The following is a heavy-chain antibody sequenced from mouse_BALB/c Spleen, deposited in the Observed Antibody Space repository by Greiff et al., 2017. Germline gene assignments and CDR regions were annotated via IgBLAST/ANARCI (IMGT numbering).Heavy chain of an antibody. CDR3: ARSYRYDVMYFDY. Sequence: QVQLQQPGAELVRPGASVKLSCKASGYSFTSYWIQWVKQRPGQGLGWIGEIFPGTGTTYYNEKFKGKATLTIDTSSSTAYMQLSSLTSEDSAVYFCARSYRYDVMYFDYWGQGTTLTVSS. J-gene: IGHJ2*01. CDR1: GYSFTSYW. CDR2: IFPGTGTT. V-gene: IGHV1S132*01. D-gene: IGHD2-14*01.